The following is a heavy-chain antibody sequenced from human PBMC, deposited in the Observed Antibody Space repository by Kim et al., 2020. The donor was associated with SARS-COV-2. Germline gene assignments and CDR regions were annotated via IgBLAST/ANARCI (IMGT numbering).Heavy chain of an antibody. D-gene: IGHD5-18*01. CDR2: IYYSGST. CDR3: ARDETDSYGYSPFYYYYGMDV. CDR1: GGSISSSSYY. J-gene: IGHJ6*02. Sequence: SETLSLTCTVSGGSISSSSYYWGWIRQPPGKGLEWIGSIYYSGSTYYNPSLKSRVTISVDTSKNQFSLKLSSVTAADTAVYYCARDETDSYGYSPFYYYYGMDVAGQGATVTVSS. V-gene: IGHV4-39*02.